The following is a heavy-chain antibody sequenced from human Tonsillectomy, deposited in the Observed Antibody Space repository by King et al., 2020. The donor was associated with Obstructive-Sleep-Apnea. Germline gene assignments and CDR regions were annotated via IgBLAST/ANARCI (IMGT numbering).Heavy chain of an antibody. D-gene: IGHD6-19*01. Sequence: VQLVESGGGLVQPGGSLRLSCAASGFTFSSYAMSWVRQAPGKGLEWVSAISGSGGSTYYADSVKGRFTISRDNSKNTLCLQMNSLRAEDTAVYYCARELDIAVTGTWAFDYWGQGTLVTVSS. V-gene: IGHV3-23*04. CDR2: ISGSGGST. J-gene: IGHJ4*02. CDR3: ARELDIAVTGTWAFDY. CDR1: GFTFSSYA.